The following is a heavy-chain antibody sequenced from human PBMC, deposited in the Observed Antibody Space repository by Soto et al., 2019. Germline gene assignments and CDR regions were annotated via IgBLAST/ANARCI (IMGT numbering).Heavy chain of an antibody. J-gene: IGHJ4*02. Sequence: QIHLVQSGAEVKKPGASVRVSCTTSGYSYRIYAITWVRQAPGQGLEWMGWISTYNHDTRYAQRFQGRLSMATDTSTSRAYMELRSLTSDYAAVYYCGRAPSNTSGDKLYLDYWCQGTMVTVSS. V-gene: IGHV1-18*01. CDR1: GYSYRIYA. CDR2: ISTYNHDT. CDR3: GRAPSNTSGDKLYLDY. D-gene: IGHD3-22*01.